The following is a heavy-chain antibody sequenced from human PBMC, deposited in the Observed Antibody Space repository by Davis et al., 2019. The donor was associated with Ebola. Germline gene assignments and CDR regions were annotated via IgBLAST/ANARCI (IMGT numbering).Heavy chain of an antibody. CDR1: GGSFSGYY. CDR3: ARNPPQYDFWSGYHWGWFDP. Sequence: PSETLSLTCAVYGGSFSGYYWSWIRQPPGKGLEWIGEINHSGSTNYNPSLKSRVTISVDTSKNQFSLKLSSVTAADTAVYYCARNPPQYDFWSGYHWGWFDPWGQGTLVTVSS. J-gene: IGHJ5*02. V-gene: IGHV4-34*01. D-gene: IGHD3-3*01. CDR2: INHSGST.